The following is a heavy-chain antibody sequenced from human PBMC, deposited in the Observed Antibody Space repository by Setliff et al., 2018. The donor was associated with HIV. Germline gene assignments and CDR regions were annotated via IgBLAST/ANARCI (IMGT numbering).Heavy chain of an antibody. CDR2: INHSGNT. D-gene: IGHD6-6*01. CDR1: GDSIGSNTFY. CDR3: ARHRASSSGFPLDF. J-gene: IGHJ4*02. V-gene: IGHV4-39*01. Sequence: SETLSLTCSVYGDSIGSNTFYWGWLRQPPGKEPEWIGSINHSGNTYYYPSLKSRVTMSVDTSKNQFSLRLSSVTATDTAVYYCARHRASSSGFPLDFWGQGILVTVS.